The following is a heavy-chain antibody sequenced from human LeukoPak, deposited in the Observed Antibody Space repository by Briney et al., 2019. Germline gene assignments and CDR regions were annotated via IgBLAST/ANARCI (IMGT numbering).Heavy chain of an antibody. J-gene: IGHJ4*02. Sequence: GGSLRLSCAASGFTFSSDPMYWVRQAPGKGLEWVSAISSTSGNIFYADSVKGRFTISRDNSKNTLSLQMNSLRAEDTAVYYCAKGVVAASSYYFDFWGRGTLVTVSS. D-gene: IGHD6-19*01. V-gene: IGHV3-23*01. CDR2: ISSTSGNI. CDR1: GFTFSSDP. CDR3: AKGVVAASSYYFDF.